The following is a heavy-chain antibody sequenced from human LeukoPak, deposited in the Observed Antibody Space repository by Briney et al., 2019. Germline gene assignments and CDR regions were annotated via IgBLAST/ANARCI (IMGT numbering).Heavy chain of an antibody. V-gene: IGHV3-11*01. J-gene: IGHJ4*02. D-gene: IGHD4-11*01. CDR2: ISSSGGTT. Sequence: GGSLRLSCAASGFTSSDYYMTWIRQPPGKGPEWISYISSSGGTTTYVDSVKGRFTISRDNAKNSLYLQMNSLRAEDTAVYYCAKLTTSWGQGTLVTVSS. CDR1: GFTSSDYY. CDR3: AKLTTS.